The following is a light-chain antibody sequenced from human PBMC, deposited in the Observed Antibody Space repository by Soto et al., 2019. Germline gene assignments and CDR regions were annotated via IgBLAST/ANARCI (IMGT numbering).Light chain of an antibody. CDR3: QQSYSTPT. CDR2: GAS. Sequence: EIVMTQSPATLSVSPGERATLSCRASQSVSSNLAWYQQKPGQAPRLVISGASSRTSGIPDRFSGSGSGTDFTLTISSLEPEDFATYYCQQSYSTPTFGQGTKGDIK. V-gene: IGKV3D-15*01. CDR1: QSVSSN. J-gene: IGKJ2*01.